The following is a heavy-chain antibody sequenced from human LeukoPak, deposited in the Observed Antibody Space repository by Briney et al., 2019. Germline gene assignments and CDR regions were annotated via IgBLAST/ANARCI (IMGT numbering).Heavy chain of an antibody. D-gene: IGHD6-19*01. J-gene: IGHJ4*02. CDR1: GFTFSNYA. Sequence: PGGSLRLSCAASGFTFSNYAMSWVRQAPGKGLEWVSSIRGSGAGTYYADSVKGRITISRDNSKNTVSLQINSLRGEDTAVYFCAKLSSGWTGGRRYFDYWGQGALVTVSS. V-gene: IGHV3-23*01. CDR3: AKLSSGWTGGRRYFDY. CDR2: IRGSGAGT.